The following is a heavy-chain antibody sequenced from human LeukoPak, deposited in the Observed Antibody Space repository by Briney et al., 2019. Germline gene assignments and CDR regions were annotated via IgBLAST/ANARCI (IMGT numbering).Heavy chain of an antibody. Sequence: GGSLRLSCVASGFTFSSYGMHWVRQAPGKGLEWVAVIWYDGSNKYYADSVKGRFTISRDNSKNTLYLQMNSLRAEDTAVYYCARDYLHLYDYGASGYWGQGTLVTVSS. J-gene: IGHJ4*02. CDR2: IWYDGSNK. D-gene: IGHD4-17*01. CDR1: GFTFSSYG. CDR3: ARDYLHLYDYGASGY. V-gene: IGHV3-33*08.